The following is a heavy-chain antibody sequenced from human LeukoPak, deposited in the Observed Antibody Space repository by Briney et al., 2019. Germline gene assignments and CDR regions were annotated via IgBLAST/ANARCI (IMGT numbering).Heavy chain of an antibody. CDR2: ISYSGTT. J-gene: IGHJ6*03. V-gene: IGHV4-39*07. CDR3: ARGGRNSSSKRKYYYYYYMDV. CDR1: GGSISSRPYY. D-gene: IGHD6-13*01. Sequence: SETLSLTCTVSGGSISSRPYYWGWVRQPPGKGLEGIGTISYSGTTYYSPSLKSRVTISLDTSKNQFSLKLSSVTAADTAVYYCARGGRNSSSKRKYYYYYYMDVWGKGTTVTVSS.